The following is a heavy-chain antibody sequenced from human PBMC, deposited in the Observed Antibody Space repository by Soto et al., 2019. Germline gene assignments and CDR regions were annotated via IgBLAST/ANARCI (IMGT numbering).Heavy chain of an antibody. CDR2: ISGSGGST. CDR3: ASRKYSSGWYWAYFDY. V-gene: IGHV3-23*01. Sequence: PGGSLRLSCAASGFTFSSYAMSWVRQAPGKGLEWVSAISGSGGSTYYADSVKGRFTISRDNSKNTLYLQMNSLRAEDTAVYYCASRKYSSGWYWAYFDYWGQGTLVTVSS. CDR1: GFTFSSYA. D-gene: IGHD6-19*01. J-gene: IGHJ4*02.